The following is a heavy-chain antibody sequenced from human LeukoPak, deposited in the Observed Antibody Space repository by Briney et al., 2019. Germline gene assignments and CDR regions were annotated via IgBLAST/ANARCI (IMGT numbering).Heavy chain of an antibody. D-gene: IGHD2-15*01. CDR1: GFTFSGYA. Sequence: GGSLRLSCAASGFTFSGYAMSWVRQAPGKGLEWVSALDIGGSSTYYADSVKGRFTISRDNSKSTLYLQMNSLRAEDTALYYCAKDRFTIDAFDIWGQGTMVTVSS. J-gene: IGHJ3*02. CDR2: LDIGGSST. V-gene: IGHV3-23*05. CDR3: AKDRFTIDAFDI.